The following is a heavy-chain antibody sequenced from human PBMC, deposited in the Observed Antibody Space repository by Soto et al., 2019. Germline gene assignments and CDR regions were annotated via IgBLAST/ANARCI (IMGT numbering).Heavy chain of an antibody. CDR1: GYTFTSYY. CDR3: AREKAAAGTDYYYYYGMDV. J-gene: IGHJ6*02. CDR2: INPSGGST. Sequence: ASVKVSCKASGYTFTSYYMHWVRQAPGQGLEWMGIINPSGGSTSYAQKFQGRVTMTRDTSTSTVYMELSSLRSEDTAVYYCAREKAAAGTDYYYYYGMDVWGQGTTVTVSS. D-gene: IGHD6-13*01. V-gene: IGHV1-46*01.